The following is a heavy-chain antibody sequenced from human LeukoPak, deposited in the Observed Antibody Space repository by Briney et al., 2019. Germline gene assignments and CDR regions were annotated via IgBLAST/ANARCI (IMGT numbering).Heavy chain of an antibody. D-gene: IGHD3-22*01. Sequence: GGSLRLSCAASGFTFSDYYMTWIRQAPGKGLEWLAYISSTVSTIYYADSVKGRFTISRDDAQNSLYLQMNSLRAEDTAVYFCARVSSTGYAVSSGLYYRGQGALVTVSS. V-gene: IGHV3-11*01. CDR3: ARVSSTGYAVSSGLYY. CDR1: GFTFSDYY. J-gene: IGHJ4*02. CDR2: ISSTVSTI.